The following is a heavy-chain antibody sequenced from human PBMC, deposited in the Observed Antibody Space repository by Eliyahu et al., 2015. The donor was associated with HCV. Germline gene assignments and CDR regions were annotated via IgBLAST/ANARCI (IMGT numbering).Heavy chain of an antibody. J-gene: IGHJ5*02. CDR3: ARNPAAGSWFDP. CDR1: GXXFSSYE. V-gene: IGHV3-48*03. CDR2: ISSSGSTI. Sequence: EVQLVESGGGLVQPGGSLRLSXAAXGXXFSSYEMNWVRQAPGKGLEWVSYISSSGSTIYYAXSVKGRFTISRDNAKNSLYLQMNSLRAEDTAVYYCARNPAAGSWFDPWGQGTLVTVPS.